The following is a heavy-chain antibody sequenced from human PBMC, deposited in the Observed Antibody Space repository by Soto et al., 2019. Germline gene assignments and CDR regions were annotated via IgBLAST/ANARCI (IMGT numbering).Heavy chain of an antibody. J-gene: IGHJ4*02. V-gene: IGHV3-53*02. CDR3: AREGFPYGLDS. CDR2: TYTGGNT. Sequence: EVQLVETGGGLIQPGESLSLSCAASGFNINTKYMTWVRQAPGKGLEWVSLTYTGGNTLYADSVKGRFTVARDMSTNTLYLQMDSLRGEETAIYYCAREGFPYGLDSWGQGSLLAVSS. D-gene: IGHD4-17*01. CDR1: GFNINTKY.